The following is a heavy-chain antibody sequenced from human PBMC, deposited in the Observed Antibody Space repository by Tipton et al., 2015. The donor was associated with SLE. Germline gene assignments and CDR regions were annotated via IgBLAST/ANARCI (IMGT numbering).Heavy chain of an antibody. CDR3: ARDGYYDSSGRDAFDI. Sequence: LRLSCTVSGGSVSSGSYYWSWIRQPPGKGLEWIGYIYYSGSTNYNPSLKSRVTISVDTSKNQFSLELSSVTAADTAVYYCARDGYYDSSGRDAFDIWGQGTMVTVSS. J-gene: IGHJ3*02. CDR2: IYYSGST. D-gene: IGHD3-22*01. CDR1: GGSVSSGSYY. V-gene: IGHV4-61*01.